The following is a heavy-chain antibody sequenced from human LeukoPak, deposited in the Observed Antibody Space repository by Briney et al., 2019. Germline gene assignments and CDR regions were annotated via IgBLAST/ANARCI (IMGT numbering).Heavy chain of an antibody. CDR2: ISYDGSEK. J-gene: IGHJ4*02. Sequence: GGSLRLSCAASGFTFRSYDMHWVRQAPGKGLEGVAVISYDGSEKYYADSVKGRFSISRDNSKSTLYLQMNSLGAEDTAVYYCAKAGYNYGLAYWGQGTLVTVSS. CDR1: GFTFRSYD. D-gene: IGHD5-18*01. CDR3: AKAGYNYGLAY. V-gene: IGHV3-30*18.